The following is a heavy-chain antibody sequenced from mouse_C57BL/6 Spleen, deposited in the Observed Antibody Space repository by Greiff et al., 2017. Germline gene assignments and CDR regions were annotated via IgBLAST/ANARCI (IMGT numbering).Heavy chain of an antibody. J-gene: IGHJ1*03. D-gene: IGHD2-4*01. CDR3: ATYDYDGWYFDV. CDR2: IYPGDGDT. Sequence: VQGVESGPELVKPGASVKISCKASGYAFSSSWMNWVKQRPGRGLEWIGRIYPGDGDTNYNGKFKGKATLTADKSSSTAYMQLSSLTSEDSAVYFCATYDYDGWYFDVWGTGTTVTVSS. CDR1: GYAFSSSW. V-gene: IGHV1-82*01.